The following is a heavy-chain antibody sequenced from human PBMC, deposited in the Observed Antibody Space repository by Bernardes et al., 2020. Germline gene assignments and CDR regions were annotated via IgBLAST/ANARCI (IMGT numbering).Heavy chain of an antibody. CDR1: GFTFSSYG. CDR3: TRDHCIGGSCYSVYWYFDL. D-gene: IGHD2-15*01. J-gene: IGHJ2*01. CDR2: LWYDGSNK. V-gene: IGHV3-33*01. Sequence: GGSLRLSCAASGFTFSSYGMHWVRQAPGKGLEWVAVLWYDGSNKYYADPVKGRFTIPRDNSKNTRYLQMNSLRAEGTAVYYCTRDHCIGGSCYSVYWYFDLWCRGTLITVSS.